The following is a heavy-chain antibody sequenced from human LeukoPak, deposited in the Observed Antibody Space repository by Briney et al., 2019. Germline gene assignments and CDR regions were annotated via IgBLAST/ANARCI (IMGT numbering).Heavy chain of an antibody. Sequence: PGGSLRLSCAASGFTFSSYALHWVRQAPGKGLEWVGVILYDGTMQYYADSVKGRSIISRDNSRNTLYLQMNTLKPEDTAVYYCARDPRGPTGYDSSARDSFDYWGQGTLVTVSS. V-gene: IGHV3-30*04. CDR1: GFTFSSYA. CDR3: ARDPRGPTGYDSSARDSFDY. J-gene: IGHJ4*02. CDR2: ILYDGTMQ. D-gene: IGHD3-22*01.